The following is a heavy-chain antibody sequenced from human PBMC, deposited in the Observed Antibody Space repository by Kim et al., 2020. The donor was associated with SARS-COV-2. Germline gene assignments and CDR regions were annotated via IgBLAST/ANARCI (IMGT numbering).Heavy chain of an antibody. D-gene: IGHD6-19*01. CDR2: MNPNSGNT. CDR1: GYTFTSYD. Sequence: ASVKVSCKASGYTFTSYDINWVRQATGQGLEWMGWMNPNSGNTGYAQKFQGRVTMTRNTSISTAYMELSSLRSEDTAVYYCAILPTQYSSGWSRYYYYYGMDVWGQGTTVTVSS. J-gene: IGHJ6*02. CDR3: AILPTQYSSGWSRYYYYYGMDV. V-gene: IGHV1-8*01.